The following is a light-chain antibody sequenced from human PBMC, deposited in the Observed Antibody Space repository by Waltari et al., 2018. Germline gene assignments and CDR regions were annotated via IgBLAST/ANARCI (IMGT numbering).Light chain of an antibody. CDR1: QGISSY. Sequence: DIQLPQSPSFLSASVGDRVTITCRASQGISSYVAWYQQNPGKAPRLLIHSASTLQSGVPSRFSGSGSGTEFTLTISSLQPEDFASYYCQQLSSQPLTFGGGTKVEI. CDR3: QQLSSQPLT. V-gene: IGKV1-9*01. CDR2: SAS. J-gene: IGKJ4*01.